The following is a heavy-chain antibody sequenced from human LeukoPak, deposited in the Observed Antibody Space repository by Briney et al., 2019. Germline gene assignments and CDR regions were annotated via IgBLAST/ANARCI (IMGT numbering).Heavy chain of an antibody. Sequence: SETLSLTCSVSGGSTSRFYWNWIRQPPGKGLEWIGYIYYSGSTNYNPSLRSRVTMSVDTSKNQFSLKLSSVTAADTAVYYCARTSYSNDAFDIWGQGTMVTVSP. V-gene: IGHV4-59*01. CDR2: IYYSGST. D-gene: IGHD4-11*01. CDR3: ARTSYSNDAFDI. J-gene: IGHJ3*02. CDR1: GGSTSRFY.